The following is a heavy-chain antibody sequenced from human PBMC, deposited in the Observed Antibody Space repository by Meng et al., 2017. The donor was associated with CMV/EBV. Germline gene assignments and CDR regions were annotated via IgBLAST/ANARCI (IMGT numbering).Heavy chain of an antibody. CDR3: ARTRRYCSSTSCPGAYDMDV. CDR1: GYTFTGYY. J-gene: IGHJ6*02. Sequence: ASVKVSCKASGYTFTGYYMHWVRQAPGQGLEWMGWINPNSGGTNYAQKFQGRVTMTRDTSISTAYMELSRLRSDDTAVYCCARTRRYCSSTSCPGAYDMDVWGQGTTVTVSS. CDR2: INPNSGGT. V-gene: IGHV1-2*02. D-gene: IGHD2-2*01.